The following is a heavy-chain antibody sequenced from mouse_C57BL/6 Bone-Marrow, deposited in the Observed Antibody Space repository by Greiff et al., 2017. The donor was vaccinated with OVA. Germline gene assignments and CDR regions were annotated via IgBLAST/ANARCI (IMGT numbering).Heavy chain of an antibody. D-gene: IGHD2-3*01. CDR3: ARWGDGYYVFAY. CDR2: IDPSDSYT. CDR1: GYTFTSYW. Sequence: QVQLQQPGAELVMPGASVKLSCKASGYTFTSYWMHWVKQRPGQGLEWIGEIDPSDSYTNYNQKFKGKSTLTVDKSSNTAYMQLSSLTSEDSAVYYCARWGDGYYVFAYWGQGTLVTVSA. J-gene: IGHJ3*01. V-gene: IGHV1-69*01.